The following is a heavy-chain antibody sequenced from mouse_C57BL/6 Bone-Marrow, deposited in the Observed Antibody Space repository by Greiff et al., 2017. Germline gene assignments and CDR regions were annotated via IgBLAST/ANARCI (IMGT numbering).Heavy chain of an antibody. J-gene: IGHJ2*01. V-gene: IGHV5-4*01. D-gene: IGHD2-14*01. CDR1: GFTFSSYA. CDR3: ARDLGYHYYFDY. Sequence: EVKLMESGGGLVKPGGSLKLSCAASGFTFSSYAMSWVRQTPEKRLEWVATISDGGSYTYYPDNVKGRFTISRDNAKNNLYLQMSHLKSEDTAMYYCARDLGYHYYFDYWGQGTTLTVSS. CDR2: ISDGGSYT.